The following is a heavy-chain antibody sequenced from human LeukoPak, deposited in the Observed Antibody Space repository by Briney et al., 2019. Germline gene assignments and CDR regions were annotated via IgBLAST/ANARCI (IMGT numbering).Heavy chain of an antibody. V-gene: IGHV3-21*01. CDR2: ISSSSSYI. CDR3: ARDTGGSADY. CDR1: GFTYSSYS. J-gene: IGHJ4*02. D-gene: IGHD2-8*02. Sequence: GGSLRLSCAASGFTYSSYSMNWVRQAPGKGLEWVSSISSSSSYIYYADSVKVRFTISRDNAKNSLYLQMNSLRAEDTAVYYCARDTGGSADYWGQGTLVTVSS.